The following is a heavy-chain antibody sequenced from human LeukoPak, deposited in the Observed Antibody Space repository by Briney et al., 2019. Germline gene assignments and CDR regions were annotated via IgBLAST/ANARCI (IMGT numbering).Heavy chain of an antibody. D-gene: IGHD3-22*01. Sequence: GGSLRLSCAASGFTFSTFGMSWVRQAPGKGLERVSGIGGSGDDIYYADSVKGRFTISRDNSRNTLYLQMNSLRVEDTAVYYCAKVPLYYSDTTSYWGQGTLVTVSS. J-gene: IGHJ4*02. CDR2: IGGSGDDI. CDR3: AKVPLYYSDTTSY. V-gene: IGHV3-23*01. CDR1: GFTFSTFG.